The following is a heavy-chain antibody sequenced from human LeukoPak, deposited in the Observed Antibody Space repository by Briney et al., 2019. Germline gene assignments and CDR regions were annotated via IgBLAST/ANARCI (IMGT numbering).Heavy chain of an antibody. J-gene: IGHJ6*03. CDR1: GFTCSSYA. D-gene: IGHD6-6*01. V-gene: IGHV3-23*01. Sequence: GGSLRLSCAASGFTCSSYAMSWVRQAPGKGLEWVSAISGSGGSTYYADSVKGRFTISRDNSKNTLYLQMNSLRAEDTAVYYCAKSSGYYYYYMDVWGKGTTVTVSS. CDR3: AKSSGYYYYYMDV. CDR2: ISGSGGST.